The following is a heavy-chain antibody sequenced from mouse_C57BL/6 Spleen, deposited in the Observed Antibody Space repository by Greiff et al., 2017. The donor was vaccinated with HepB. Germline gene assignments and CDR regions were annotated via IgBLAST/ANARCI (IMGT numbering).Heavy chain of an antibody. D-gene: IGHD1-1*01. CDR3: ARGDYYGSSPFAY. CDR2: INPSSGYT. CDR1: GYTFTSYW. Sequence: VQGVESGAELAKPGASVKLSCKASGYTFTSYWMHWVKQRPGQGLEWTGYINPSSGYTKYNQKFKDKATLTADKSSSTAYMQLSSLTYEDSAVYYCARGDYYGSSPFAYWGQGTLVTVSA. J-gene: IGHJ3*01. V-gene: IGHV1-7*01.